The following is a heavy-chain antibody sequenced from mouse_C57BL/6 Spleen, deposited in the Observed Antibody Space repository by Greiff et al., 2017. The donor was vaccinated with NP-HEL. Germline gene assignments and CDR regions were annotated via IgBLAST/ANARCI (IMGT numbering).Heavy chain of an antibody. CDR1: GYTFTSYW. J-gene: IGHJ2*01. V-gene: IGHV1-69*01. Sequence: LQQPGAELVMPGASVKLSCKASGYTFTSYWMHWVKQRPGQGLEWIGEIDPSDSYTNYNQKFKGKSTLTVDKSSSTAYMQLSSLTSEDSAVYYCARLLTTVVATGFDYWGQGTTLTVSS. CDR2: IDPSDSYT. CDR3: ARLLTTVVATGFDY. D-gene: IGHD1-1*01.